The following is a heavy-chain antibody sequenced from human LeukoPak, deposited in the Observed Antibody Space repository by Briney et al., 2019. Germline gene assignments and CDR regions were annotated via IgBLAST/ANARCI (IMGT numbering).Heavy chain of an antibody. V-gene: IGHV3-66*01. CDR3: ARDAGRTPTYYYDRGDAFDI. CDR1: GFTVSSNY. D-gene: IGHD3-22*01. Sequence: GGSLRLSCAAAGFTVSSNYMSWVRQAPGKGLEWVSVIYSGGSTYYADSVKGRFTISRDNSKNTLYLQMNSLRAEDTAVYYCARDAGRTPTYYYDRGDAFDIWGQGTMVTVSS. CDR2: IYSGGST. J-gene: IGHJ3*02.